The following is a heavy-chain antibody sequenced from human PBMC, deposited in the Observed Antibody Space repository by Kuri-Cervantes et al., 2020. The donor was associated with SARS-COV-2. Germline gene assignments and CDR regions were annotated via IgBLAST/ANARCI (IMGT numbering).Heavy chain of an antibody. J-gene: IGHJ4*02. V-gene: IGHV3-48*01. CDR2: ISSSSSTI. CDR1: GFTFSSYS. Sequence: GESLKISCAASGFTFSSYSMNWVRQAPGKGLEWVSYISSSSSTIYYADSVKGRFTISRDNAKNSLYLQMNSLRAEDTAVYYCARDGPLQGPGTAYWGQGTLVTDSS. CDR3: ARDGPLQGPGTAY. D-gene: IGHD2-21*02.